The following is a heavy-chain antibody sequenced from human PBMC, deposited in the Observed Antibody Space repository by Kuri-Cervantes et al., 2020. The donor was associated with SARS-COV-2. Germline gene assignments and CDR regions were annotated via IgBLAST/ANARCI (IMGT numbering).Heavy chain of an antibody. J-gene: IGHJ4*02. CDR3: TRDDFWSGYADY. CDR1: GFTFSSYW. Sequence: LSLTCAASGFTFSSYWMSWVRQAPGKGLEWVANIKQDGSEKYYVDSVKGRFTISRDNAKNSLYLQMNSLRAEDTAVYYCTRDDFWSGYADYWGQGTLVTVSS. CDR2: IKQDGSEK. D-gene: IGHD3-3*01. V-gene: IGHV3-7*01.